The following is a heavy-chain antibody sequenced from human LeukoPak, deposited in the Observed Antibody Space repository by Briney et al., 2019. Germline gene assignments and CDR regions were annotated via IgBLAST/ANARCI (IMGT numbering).Heavy chain of an antibody. CDR2: ISSSSSYI. V-gene: IGHV3-21*01. CDR1: GFTFSSYS. D-gene: IGHD3-10*01. CDR3: ARVAWFGELTTPLYYFDY. J-gene: IGHJ4*02. Sequence: GGSLRLPCAASGFTFSSYSMNWVRQAPGKGLEWVSSISSSSSYIYYADSVKGRFTISRDNAKNSLYLQMNSLRAEDTAVYYCARVAWFGELTTPLYYFDYWGQGTLVTVSS.